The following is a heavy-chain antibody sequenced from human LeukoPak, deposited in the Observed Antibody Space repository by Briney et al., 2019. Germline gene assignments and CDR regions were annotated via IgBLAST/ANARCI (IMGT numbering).Heavy chain of an antibody. V-gene: IGHV3-23*01. CDR2: ISGSGGST. CDR1: GFTFNNYG. J-gene: IGHJ4*02. Sequence: GGTLRLSCAASGFTFNNYGLTWVRQAPGKGLEWVSAISGSGGSTYYADSVKGRFTISRDNAKNSLYLQMNSLRAEDTALYYCAKARGSSGWYSVDYWGQGTLVTVSS. D-gene: IGHD6-19*01. CDR3: AKARGSSGWYSVDY.